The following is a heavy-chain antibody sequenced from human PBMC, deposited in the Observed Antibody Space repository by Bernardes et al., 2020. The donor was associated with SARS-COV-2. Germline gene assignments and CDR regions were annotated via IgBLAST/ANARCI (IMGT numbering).Heavy chain of an antibody. V-gene: IGHV3-23*01. Sequence: GWSLRLSCAASGFTFSSYAMSWVRQAPGKGLEWVSAISGSGGSTYYADSVKGRFTISRDNSKNTLYLQMNSLRAEDTAVYYCAKASDYYYYGMDVWGQWTTVTVSS. CDR2: ISGSGGST. J-gene: IGHJ6*02. CDR3: AKASDYYYYGMDV. CDR1: GFTFSSYA.